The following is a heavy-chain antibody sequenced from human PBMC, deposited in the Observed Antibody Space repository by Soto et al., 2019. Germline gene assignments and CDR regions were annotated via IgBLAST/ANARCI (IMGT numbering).Heavy chain of an antibody. V-gene: IGHV1-46*01. CDR2: INPSGGRT. J-gene: IGHJ6*02. CDR3: ARDQGSSWYVEYYYGMDV. CDR1: GYTFTSNY. D-gene: IGHD6-13*01. Sequence: ASVKVSCKASGYTFTSNYMHWVRQAPGQGLEWMGIINPSGGRTSYAQKFQGRVTMTRDTSTSTVYMELSSLRSEDTAVYYCARDQGSSWYVEYYYGMDVWGQGTTVTVSS.